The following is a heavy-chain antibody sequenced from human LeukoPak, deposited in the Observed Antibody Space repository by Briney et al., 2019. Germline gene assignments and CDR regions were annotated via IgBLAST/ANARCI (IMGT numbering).Heavy chain of an antibody. CDR2: ISSSGSTI. D-gene: IGHD5-18*01. CDR3: ARAKRGYSYGYYHYFDY. Sequence: GGSLRLSCAASGLTFSDYYMSWIRQAPGKGLEWVSYISSSGSTIYYADSVKGRFTISRGNAKNSLYLQMNSLRAEDTAVYYCARAKRGYSYGYYHYFDYWGQGTLVTVSS. CDR1: GLTFSDYY. J-gene: IGHJ4*02. V-gene: IGHV3-11*01.